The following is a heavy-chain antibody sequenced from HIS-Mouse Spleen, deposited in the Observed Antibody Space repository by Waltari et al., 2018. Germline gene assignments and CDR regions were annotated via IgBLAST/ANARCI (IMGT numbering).Heavy chain of an antibody. Sequence: QLQLQESGPGPVKPSDTLSLTCTVSGGLIRLRSYYWGWIRQPPGKGLEWIGSIYYCGSTYYNPSLKSRVTISVDTSKNQFSLKLSSVTAADTAVYYCARAPTGFLEWFDAFDIWGQGTMVTVSS. V-gene: IGHV4-39*07. CDR2: IYYCGST. CDR3: ARAPTGFLEWFDAFDI. D-gene: IGHD3-3*01. J-gene: IGHJ3*02. CDR1: GGLIRLRSYY.